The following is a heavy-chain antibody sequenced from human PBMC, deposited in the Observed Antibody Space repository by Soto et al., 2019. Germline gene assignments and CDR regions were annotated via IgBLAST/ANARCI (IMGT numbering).Heavy chain of an antibody. D-gene: IGHD3-10*01. V-gene: IGHV4-34*01. CDR1: GGSFSGYY. Sequence: QVQLHQWGAGLLKPSETLSLTCAVYGGSFSGYYWSWIRRPPGKGLEWIGEINHSGSTNYNPSLKSRVTISVDTSKNQFSLKLSSVTAADTAVYYCARERNYYYGSGSYSKKGGAFDIWGQGTMVTVSS. CDR2: INHSGST. CDR3: ARERNYYYGSGSYSKKGGAFDI. J-gene: IGHJ3*02.